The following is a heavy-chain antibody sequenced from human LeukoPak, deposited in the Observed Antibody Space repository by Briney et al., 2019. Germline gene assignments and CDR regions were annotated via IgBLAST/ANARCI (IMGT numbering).Heavy chain of an antibody. J-gene: IGHJ4*02. V-gene: IGHV1-2*04. D-gene: IGHD2-2*01. CDR1: GYTFTGYY. Sequence: ASVKVSCKASGYTFTGYYMHWVRQAPGQGLEWMGWINPNSGGTNYAQKFQGWVTMTRDTSISTAYMELSRLRSDDTAVYYCARADCSSTSCPMPYWGQGTLVTVSS. CDR3: ARADCSSTSCPMPY. CDR2: INPNSGGT.